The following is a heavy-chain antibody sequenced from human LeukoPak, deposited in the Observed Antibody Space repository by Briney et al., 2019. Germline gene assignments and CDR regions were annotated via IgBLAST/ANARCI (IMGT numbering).Heavy chain of an antibody. CDR2: IRYDGSNK. Sequence: PGGSLRLSCAASGFTFSSYGIHWVRQAPGKGLEWVAFIRYDGSNKYYADSVKGRFTISRDNAKNSLYLQMNSPRAEDTAVYYCARVRRSGSGSYYYYYYYMDVWGKGTTVTVSS. D-gene: IGHD1-26*01. V-gene: IGHV3-30*02. J-gene: IGHJ6*03. CDR1: GFTFSSYG. CDR3: ARVRRSGSGSYYYYYYYMDV.